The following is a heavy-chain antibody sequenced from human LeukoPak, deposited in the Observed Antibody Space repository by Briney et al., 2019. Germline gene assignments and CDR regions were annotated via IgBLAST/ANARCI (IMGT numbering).Heavy chain of an antibody. Sequence: GGSLRLSCAASEFTFSSYSLNWVRQAPGKGLEWVSTITKSGDSTYYVDSVKGRSTISRDNSKNTLYLQMNSLRAEDTAKYYCTKDYCGKFCSAVWGQGTTVTVSS. D-gene: IGHD3-9*01. CDR1: EFTFSSYS. CDR3: TKDYCGKFCSAV. V-gene: IGHV3-23*01. CDR2: ITKSGDST. J-gene: IGHJ6*02.